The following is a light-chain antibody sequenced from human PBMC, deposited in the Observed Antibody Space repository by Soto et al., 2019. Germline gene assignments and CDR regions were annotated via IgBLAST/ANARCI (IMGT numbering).Light chain of an antibody. CDR2: GAS. Sequence: EVVLTQSPGTLSLSAGERAILSCRASQSVRSNFLAWYQHKPGQAPRLLIYGASSRATGIPDRFSGSGSGTDFTPSISRLEAEDSAVYYCQQYGGSPLLTFGQGTRLEIK. J-gene: IGKJ5*01. CDR1: QSVRSNF. CDR3: QQYGGSPLLT. V-gene: IGKV3-20*01.